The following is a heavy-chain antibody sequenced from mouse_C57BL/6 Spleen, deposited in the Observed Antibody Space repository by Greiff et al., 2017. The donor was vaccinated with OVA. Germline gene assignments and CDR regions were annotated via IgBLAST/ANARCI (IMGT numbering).Heavy chain of an antibody. CDR3: AANWDVGYFDV. V-gene: IGHV1-64*01. CDR2: IHPNSGST. Sequence: QVHVKQSGAELVKPGASVKLSCKASGYTFTSYWMHWVKQRPGQGLEWIGMIHPNSGSTNYNEKFKSKATLTVDKSSSTAYMQLSSLTSEDSAVYYCAANWDVGYFDVWGTGTTVTVSS. D-gene: IGHD4-1*01. J-gene: IGHJ1*03. CDR1: GYTFTSYW.